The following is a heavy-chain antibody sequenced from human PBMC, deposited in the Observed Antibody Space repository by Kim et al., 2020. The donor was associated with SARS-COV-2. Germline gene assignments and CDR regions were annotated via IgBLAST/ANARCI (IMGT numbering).Heavy chain of an antibody. V-gene: IGHV4-59*13. CDR2: IYYSGST. D-gene: IGHD2-15*01. J-gene: IGHJ5*02. Sequence: SETLSLTCTVSGGSISSYYWSWIRQPPGKGLEWIGYIYYSGSTNYNPSLKSRVTISVDTSKNQFSLKLSSVTAADTAVYYCARGGYCSGGSCSWGYNWFDPWGQGTLVTVSS. CDR1: GGSISSYY. CDR3: ARGGYCSGGSCSWGYNWFDP.